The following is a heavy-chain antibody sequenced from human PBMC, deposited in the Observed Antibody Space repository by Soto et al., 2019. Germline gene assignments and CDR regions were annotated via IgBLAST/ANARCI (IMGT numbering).Heavy chain of an antibody. CDR2: IIPMFATP. J-gene: IGHJ4*02. Sequence: SVKVSCKTSGGTFSNDVISWVRQAPGQGLEWMGGIIPMFATPNYAQRFKGRVTISADESTTTAYMDLSSLRSDDTAVYYCARGVVAATKGILFKYWGQGTLVTVSS. CDR3: ARGVVAATKGILFKY. CDR1: GGTFSNDV. V-gene: IGHV1-69*13. D-gene: IGHD2-15*01.